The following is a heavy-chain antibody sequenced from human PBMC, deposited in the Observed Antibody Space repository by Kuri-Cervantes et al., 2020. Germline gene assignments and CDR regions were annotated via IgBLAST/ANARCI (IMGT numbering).Heavy chain of an antibody. Sequence: GESLKISCKGSGYSFSKYWIAWVRQMPGKGLEFMGIIYPGDSNTKYSPSFQGRVTISVDKSITTAYLQWSSLKASDTAMYYCARHYYYGSGSFDAFDIWGQGTMVTVSS. J-gene: IGHJ3*02. V-gene: IGHV5-51*01. CDR1: GYSFSKYW. D-gene: IGHD3-10*01. CDR2: IYPGDSNT. CDR3: ARHYYYGSGSFDAFDI.